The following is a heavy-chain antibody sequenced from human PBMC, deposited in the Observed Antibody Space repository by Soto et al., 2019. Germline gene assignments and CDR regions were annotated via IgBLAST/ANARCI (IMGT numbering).Heavy chain of an antibody. Sequence: GGSLRLSCAASGFTFSSYSMNWVRQAPGKGLEWVSSISSSSSYIYYADSVKGRFTISRDNAKNSLYLQMNSLRAEDTAVYYCARDSDRDYDYIWGSYNPYYYYYMDVWGKGTTVTVSS. D-gene: IGHD3-16*01. J-gene: IGHJ6*03. CDR1: GFTFSSYS. CDR3: ARDSDRDYDYIWGSYNPYYYYYMDV. CDR2: ISSSSSYI. V-gene: IGHV3-21*01.